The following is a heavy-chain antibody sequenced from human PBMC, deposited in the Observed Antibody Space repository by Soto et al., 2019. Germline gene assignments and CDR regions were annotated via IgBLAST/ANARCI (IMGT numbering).Heavy chain of an antibody. V-gene: IGHV1-46*01. J-gene: IGHJ4*02. Sequence: QVQLVQSGAEVKKPGASVKVSCKASGDTFTDYYIHWVRQAPGQGLEWMGTVNPSGGHTTYAQHFLGRITITRDTSTNTLYMELTRLTSEDTAVYYCARRGHVVVVTAALDFWSKGTLVTVSS. D-gene: IGHD2-21*02. CDR3: ARRGHVVVVTAALDF. CDR2: VNPSGGHT. CDR1: GDTFTDYY.